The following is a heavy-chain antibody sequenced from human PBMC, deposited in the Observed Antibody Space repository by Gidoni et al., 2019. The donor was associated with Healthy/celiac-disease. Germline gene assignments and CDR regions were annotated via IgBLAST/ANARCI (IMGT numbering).Heavy chain of an antibody. Sequence: QVQLVASGGGVVQPGRSLRLSCAASGFPFSSYGMHWVRQAPGKGLEWVAVIWYDGSNKYYADSVKGRFTISRDNSKNTLYLQMNSLRAEDTAVYYCARDAPNIRFLEWFIDHWGQGTLVTVSS. D-gene: IGHD3-3*01. V-gene: IGHV3-33*01. CDR2: IWYDGSNK. J-gene: IGHJ4*02. CDR3: ARDAPNIRFLEWFIDH. CDR1: GFPFSSYG.